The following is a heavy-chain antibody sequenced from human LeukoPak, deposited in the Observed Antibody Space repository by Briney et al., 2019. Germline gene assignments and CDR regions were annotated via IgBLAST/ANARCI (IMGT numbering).Heavy chain of an antibody. D-gene: IGHD6-19*01. Sequence: GGSLRLSCAASGFTFSSYAMSWVRQAPGKGLEWVSAISGSGGSTYYADSVKGRFTISRDNSKNTLYLQMNSLRAEDTAVYYCAAMYSSGWYGYYWGQGTLVTVSS. CDR3: AAMYSSGWYGYY. V-gene: IGHV3-23*01. CDR1: GFTFSSYA. J-gene: IGHJ4*02. CDR2: ISGSGGST.